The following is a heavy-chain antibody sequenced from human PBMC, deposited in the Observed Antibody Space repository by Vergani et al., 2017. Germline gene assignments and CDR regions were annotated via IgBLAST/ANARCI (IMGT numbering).Heavy chain of an antibody. V-gene: IGHV3-23*01. CDR2: ITNSGDKA. Sequence: EVQLLESGGGLVQPGGSLRLSCAASGFTFSSSDMNWVRQAPGKGLEWVSGITNSGDKAYYADSVKGRFTISKDNSKNTLSLQINSLRADDTAIYYCTKDARRSNGWYYFVSWGQGSLVTVSS. D-gene: IGHD6-19*01. CDR3: TKDARRSNGWYYFVS. J-gene: IGHJ4*02. CDR1: GFTFSSSD.